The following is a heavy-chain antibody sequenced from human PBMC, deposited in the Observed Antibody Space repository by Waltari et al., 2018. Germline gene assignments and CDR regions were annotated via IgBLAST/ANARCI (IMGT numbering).Heavy chain of an antibody. CDR2: SSHNGNDK. D-gene: IGHD1-1*01. V-gene: IGHV3-30*18. Sequence: QVQLVESGGGAVQPGRSLRLSCAATGFTFSSYAMHWVRQAPGKGLEWVAVSSHNGNDKYYTDSVKGRFTISRDNSKNTLYLQMNSLRPEDTAVYYCAKVPGTSQLYYLDNWGQGTLVTVSS. CDR3: AKVPGTSQLYYLDN. J-gene: IGHJ4*02. CDR1: GFTFSSYA.